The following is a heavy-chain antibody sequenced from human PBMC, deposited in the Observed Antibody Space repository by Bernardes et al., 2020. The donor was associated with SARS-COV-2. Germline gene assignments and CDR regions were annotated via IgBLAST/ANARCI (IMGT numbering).Heavy chain of an antibody. CDR2: ISTNSSST. V-gene: IGHV3-48*02. CDR1: GFTFSSYS. J-gene: IGHJ6*02. Sequence: GGSLRLSCAASGFTFSSYSMNWVRQAPGKGLEWVSYISTNSSSTYYADSVKGRFTISRDNAKNSLFLQVNSLRDEDTAVYYCTRNGRVTGTTYQYYGMDVWGQGTTVTVSS. CDR3: TRNGRVTGTTYQYYGMDV. D-gene: IGHD1-20*01.